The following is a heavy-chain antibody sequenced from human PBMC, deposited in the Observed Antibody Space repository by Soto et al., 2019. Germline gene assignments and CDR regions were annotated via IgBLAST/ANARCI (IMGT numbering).Heavy chain of an antibody. V-gene: IGHV4-59*01. CDR1: GGSISSYY. CDR2: IYYSGST. J-gene: IGHJ5*02. Sequence: QVQLQESGPGLVKPSETLSLTCTVSGGSISSYYWSWIRQPPGKGLEWIGYIYYSGSTNYNPSLKSRVTISVDTSKNQFSLKLSSVTAADTAVYYCARGRGSSEGFYPWGQGTLVTVSS. CDR3: ARGRGSSEGFYP. D-gene: IGHD3-16*01.